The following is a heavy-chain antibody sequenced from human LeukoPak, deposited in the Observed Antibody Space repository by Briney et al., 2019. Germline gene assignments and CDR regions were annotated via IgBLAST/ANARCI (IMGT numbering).Heavy chain of an antibody. CDR2: ISYDGSNK. J-gene: IGHJ4*02. D-gene: IGHD3-10*01. V-gene: IGHV3-30*03. CDR3: ARDVDYYDSGSREIQIHY. Sequence: GGSLRLSCAASRFSFSSYGMHWVRQAPGKGLEWVAVISYDGSNKYYTDSVKGRFTISRDNSKNTLFLQMNSLRAEDTAVYYCARDVDYYDSGSREIQIHYWGQGTLVTVSS. CDR1: RFSFSSYG.